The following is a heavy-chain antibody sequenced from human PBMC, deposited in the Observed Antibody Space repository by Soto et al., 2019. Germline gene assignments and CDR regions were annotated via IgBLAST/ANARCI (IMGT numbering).Heavy chain of an antibody. V-gene: IGHV6-1*01. CDR1: GDSVSSNSAA. Sequence: PSQTLSLTCAISGDSVSSNSAAWNWIRQSPSRGLEWLGRTYYRSKWYNDYAVSVKSRITINPDTSKNQFSLQLNPVTPEDTAVYYCARDHCISTSCYSYGMDVWGQGTTVTVSS. CDR3: ARDHCISTSCYSYGMDV. J-gene: IGHJ6*02. CDR2: TYYRSKWYN. D-gene: IGHD2-2*01.